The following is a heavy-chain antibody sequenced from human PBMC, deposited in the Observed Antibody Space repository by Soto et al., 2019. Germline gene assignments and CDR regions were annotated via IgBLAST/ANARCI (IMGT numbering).Heavy chain of an antibody. J-gene: IGHJ6*02. D-gene: IGHD4-17*01. CDR3: VRDHYGDYLEVYYYYYGMDV. CDR1: GYTFTSYG. V-gene: IGHV1-18*01. Sequence: QVQLVQSGAEVKKPGASVKVSCKASGYTFTSYGISWVRQAPGQGLEWMGWISAYNGNTNYAQKLQGRVTMTTDTSTSTAYMELRSLRSDDTAVYYCVRDHYGDYLEVYYYYYGMDVWGQGTTVTVSS. CDR2: ISAYNGNT.